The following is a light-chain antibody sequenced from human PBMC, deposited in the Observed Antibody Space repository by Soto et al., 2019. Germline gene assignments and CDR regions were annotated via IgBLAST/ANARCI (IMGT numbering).Light chain of an antibody. V-gene: IGKV3-15*01. CDR2: GAS. Sequence: KVMTQSPATLSVSPGERATLSCRASQSVNSNLAWYQQKPGQAPRLLLYGASTRAIGIPARFSGSASGTEFTLTSSRLQSEDSEVYYCQQYNDWPLTFGGGTKVEI. CDR1: QSVNSN. J-gene: IGKJ4*01. CDR3: QQYNDWPLT.